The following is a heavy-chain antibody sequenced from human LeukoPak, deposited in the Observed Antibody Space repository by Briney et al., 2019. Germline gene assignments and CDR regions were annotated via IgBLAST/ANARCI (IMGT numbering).Heavy chain of an antibody. V-gene: IGHV3-74*01. D-gene: IGHD2-2*01. Sequence: GGSLRLSCAASGFIFSSYWMHWVRQAPGKGLVWVSRINSDGSSTSHADSVKGRFTPSRDNATNTLYLQMNRLRPDDTAVYYRARRVVVPAAPYYFDYWGQGTLVTVSS. CDR2: INSDGSST. J-gene: IGHJ4*02. CDR1: GFIFSSYW. CDR3: ARRVVVPAAPYYFDY.